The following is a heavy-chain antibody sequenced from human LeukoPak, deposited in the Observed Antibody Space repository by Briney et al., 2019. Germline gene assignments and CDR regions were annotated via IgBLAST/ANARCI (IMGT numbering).Heavy chain of an antibody. D-gene: IGHD2-2*01. CDR1: GGSISDAAYC. CDR3: AAIVVVTAAIDY. Sequence: SETLSLTCTVSGGSISDAAYCWSRIRQHPGKGLESIGYISYSGSTYYNPSLKSRVTISVDTSKNQFSLKLRSVTAADTAVYYCAAIVVVTAAIDYWGQGILVTVSS. CDR2: ISYSGST. V-gene: IGHV4-31*03. J-gene: IGHJ4*02.